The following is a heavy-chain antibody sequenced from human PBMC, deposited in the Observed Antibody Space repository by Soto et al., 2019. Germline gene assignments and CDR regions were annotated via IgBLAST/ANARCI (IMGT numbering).Heavy chain of an antibody. V-gene: IGHV1-69*08. CDR2: IIPIRGIA. J-gene: IGHJ4*02. Sequence: QVQLVQSGAEVKKPESSEKVSCKASGGTFSSYTISWVQQAPGQGLEWMGRIIPIRGIANYAQKFQGRVTITAGKSTSTAYIELCSLRSEDTAVYYCARDPQYYYGSGARELDYWGQGTLVTVSA. D-gene: IGHD3-10*01. CDR1: GGTFSSYT. CDR3: ARDPQYYYGSGARELDY.